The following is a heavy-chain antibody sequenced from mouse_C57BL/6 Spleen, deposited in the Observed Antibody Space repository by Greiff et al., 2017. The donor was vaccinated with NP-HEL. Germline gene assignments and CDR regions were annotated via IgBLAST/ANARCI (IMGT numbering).Heavy chain of an antibody. J-gene: IGHJ1*03. Sequence: QVHVKQPGAELVKPGASVKMSCKASGYTFTSYWITWVKQRPGQGLEWIGDIYPGSGSTNYNEKFKSKATLTVDTSSSTAYMQLSSLTSEDSAVYYCARWGYGSSYVGYFDVWGTGTTVTVSS. CDR1: GYTFTSYW. V-gene: IGHV1-55*01. D-gene: IGHD1-1*01. CDR3: ARWGYGSSYVGYFDV. CDR2: IYPGSGST.